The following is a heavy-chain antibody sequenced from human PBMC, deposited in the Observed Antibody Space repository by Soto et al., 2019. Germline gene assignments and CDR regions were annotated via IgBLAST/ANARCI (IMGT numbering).Heavy chain of an antibody. Sequence: PGESLKISCRGSGYSFASYWIGWVRQMPGKGLEWMGLIYPGASDTRYSPSFQGQVTISADKSISTAYLHWSSLKASDTAMYYCARRTYYYNRSGFYYWSAPWGQGTGVPVSS. D-gene: IGHD3-22*01. CDR1: GYSFASYW. CDR2: IYPGASDT. V-gene: IGHV5-51*01. J-gene: IGHJ5*02. CDR3: ARRTYYYNRSGFYYWSAP.